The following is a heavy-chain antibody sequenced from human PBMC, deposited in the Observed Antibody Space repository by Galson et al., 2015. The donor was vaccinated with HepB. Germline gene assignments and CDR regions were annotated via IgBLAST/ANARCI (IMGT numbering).Heavy chain of an antibody. D-gene: IGHD3-22*01. V-gene: IGHV3-30*18. J-gene: IGHJ6*02. Sequence: SLRLSCAASGITFGNYGMHWVRQAPGKGLEWVAVISNDGSNRHYADSVEGRVTVSRDNSKNTLSMELNNLRPEDTAIYYCTKERKSYHDRVDGLDVWGQGTTATVSS. CDR1: GITFGNYG. CDR2: ISNDGSNR. CDR3: TKERKSYHDRVDGLDV.